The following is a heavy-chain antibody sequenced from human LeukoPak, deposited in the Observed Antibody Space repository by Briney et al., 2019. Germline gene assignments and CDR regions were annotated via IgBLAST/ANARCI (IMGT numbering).Heavy chain of an antibody. CDR3: ARDLSATARAYDY. Sequence: PGGSLRLSCAASGFILSDYNMNWVRQAPGKGLEWVSFISISGTYMTYEDSVKGRFTISRENATNSLYLQMSSLRAEDTAVYYCARDLSATARAYDYWGQGTLVTVSS. J-gene: IGHJ4*02. D-gene: IGHD1-26*01. CDR1: GFILSDYN. V-gene: IGHV3-21*01. CDR2: ISISGTYM.